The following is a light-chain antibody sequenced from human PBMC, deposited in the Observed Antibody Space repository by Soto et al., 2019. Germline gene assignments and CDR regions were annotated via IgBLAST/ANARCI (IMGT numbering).Light chain of an antibody. V-gene: IGKV3-11*01. Sequence: PGERATLSCRASQSVSSYLAWYQQKPGQAPRLLIYDASNRATGIPARFSGSGSGTDFTLTISSLEPEDFAVYYCQQRSYWPMYTFGQGTKLEVK. J-gene: IGKJ2*01. CDR3: QQRSYWPMYT. CDR1: QSVSSY. CDR2: DAS.